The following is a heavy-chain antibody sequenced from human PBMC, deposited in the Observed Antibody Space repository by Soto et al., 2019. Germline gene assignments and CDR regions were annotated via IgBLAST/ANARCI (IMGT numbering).Heavy chain of an antibody. D-gene: IGHD3-22*01. J-gene: IGHJ4*02. Sequence: ASVKVSCKASGGTFSSYAISWVRQAPGQGLEWMGGIIPIFGTANYAQKFQGRVTITADESTSTAYMELSSLRSEDTAVYYCARGTPYDSSGYFDYWGQGTLVTSPQ. V-gene: IGHV1-69*13. CDR2: IIPIFGTA. CDR3: ARGTPYDSSGYFDY. CDR1: GGTFSSYA.